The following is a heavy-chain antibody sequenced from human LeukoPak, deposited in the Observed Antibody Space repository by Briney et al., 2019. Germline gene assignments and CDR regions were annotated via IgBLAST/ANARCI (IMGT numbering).Heavy chain of an antibody. V-gene: IGHV3-30*01. Sequence: QSGGSLRLSCAASGFTFSSYAMHWVRQAPGKGLEWVAVISYDGSNKYYADSVKGRFTISRDNSKNTLYLQMNSLRAEDTAVYYCARGFDYYDSCGDYWGQGTLVTVSS. CDR3: ARGFDYYDSCGDY. CDR2: ISYDGSNK. CDR1: GFTFSSYA. J-gene: IGHJ4*02. D-gene: IGHD3-22*01.